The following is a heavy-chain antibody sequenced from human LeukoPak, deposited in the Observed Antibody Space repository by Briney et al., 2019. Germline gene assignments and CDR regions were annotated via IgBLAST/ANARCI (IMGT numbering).Heavy chain of an antibody. D-gene: IGHD3-22*01. CDR2: IYTSGST. Sequence: SETLSLTCTVSGGSISSYYWSWIRQPAGTALEWIGRIYTSGSTNYNPSLKSRVTTSVDTSKNQFSLKLSSVTAADTAVYYCARGTVVARGKYAFDIWGQGTMVTVSS. J-gene: IGHJ3*02. CDR3: ARGTVVARGKYAFDI. CDR1: GGSISSYY. V-gene: IGHV4-4*07.